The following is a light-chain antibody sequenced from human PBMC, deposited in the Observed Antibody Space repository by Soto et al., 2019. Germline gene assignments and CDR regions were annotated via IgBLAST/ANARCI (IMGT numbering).Light chain of an antibody. Sequence: DIQMTQYPSTLSASVGDRVTITCRASQTIDSWLAWYQQRPGKPPNLLIYKASTLASGVPSRFSGSGSGTEFTLTINSLQPDDFATYYCQQYHIYSGTFGQGTKVAI. V-gene: IGKV1-5*03. CDR3: QQYHIYSGT. J-gene: IGKJ1*01. CDR1: QTIDSW. CDR2: KAS.